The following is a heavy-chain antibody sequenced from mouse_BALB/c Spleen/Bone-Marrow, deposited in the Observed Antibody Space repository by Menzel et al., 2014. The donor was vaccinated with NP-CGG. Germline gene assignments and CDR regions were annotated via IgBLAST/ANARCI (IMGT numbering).Heavy chain of an antibody. J-gene: IGHJ3*01. CDR2: IDPANDNT. D-gene: IGHD2-3*01. CDR1: GFNIKDTY. CDR3: ARADGYYAWFAY. Sequence: VQLQQPGAEFVKPGASSKLSCTASGFNIKDTYMHWVKQRPEQGLEWIGRIDPANDNTKYDPKFQGKATITADTSSNTAYLQLSSLTSEDTAVYYCARADGYYAWFAYWGQGTLVTVSA. V-gene: IGHV14-3*02.